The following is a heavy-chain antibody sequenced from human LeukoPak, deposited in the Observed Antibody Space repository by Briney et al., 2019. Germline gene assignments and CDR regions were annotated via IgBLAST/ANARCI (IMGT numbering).Heavy chain of an antibody. CDR3: ASYFYDSSGYYSRNFDY. Sequence: ASVKVSCKASGGTFSSYAISWVRQAPGQGLEWMGRIIPILGIANYAQKFQGRVTITADKSTSTAYMGLSSLRSEDTAVYYCASYFYDSSGYYSRNFDYWGQGTLVTVSS. CDR1: GGTFSSYA. D-gene: IGHD3-22*01. CDR2: IIPILGIA. J-gene: IGHJ4*02. V-gene: IGHV1-69*04.